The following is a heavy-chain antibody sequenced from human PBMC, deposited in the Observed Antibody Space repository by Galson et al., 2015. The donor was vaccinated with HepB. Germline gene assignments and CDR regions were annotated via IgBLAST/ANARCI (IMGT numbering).Heavy chain of an antibody. Sequence: SLRLSCAASGFTFSSYGIHWVREAPGKGLEWVAVTWYDGSNKYYADSVKGRFTISRDSSKNTLYLQMNSLRAEDTAVYYCARDRDLLWFGEGNYYMDVWGKGTTVTVSS. D-gene: IGHD3-10*01. V-gene: IGHV3-33*08. CDR1: GFTFSSYG. CDR3: ARDRDLLWFGEGNYYMDV. J-gene: IGHJ6*03. CDR2: TWYDGSNK.